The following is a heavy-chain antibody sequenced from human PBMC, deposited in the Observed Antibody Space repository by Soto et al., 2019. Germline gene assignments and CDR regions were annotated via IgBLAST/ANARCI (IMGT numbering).Heavy chain of an antibody. CDR3: ARESCTNGVCSVDY. CDR1: GGSVSSGSYY. D-gene: IGHD2-8*01. V-gene: IGHV4-61*01. J-gene: IGHJ4*02. Sequence: SETLSLTCTVSGGSVSSGSYYWSWIRQPPGKGLEWIGYIYYSGSTNYNPSLKSRVTISVDTSKNQFSLKLRSVTAADTAVYYCARESCTNGVCSVDYWGQGTLVTVSS. CDR2: IYYSGST.